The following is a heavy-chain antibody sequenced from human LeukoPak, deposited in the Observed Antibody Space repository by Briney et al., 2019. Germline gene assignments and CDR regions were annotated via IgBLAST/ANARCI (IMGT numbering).Heavy chain of an antibody. D-gene: IGHD3-10*01. CDR3: TTDLGITMIRGVIVS. J-gene: IGHJ4*02. Sequence: GGSLRLSCVVSGFSVSNSGMSWVRQAPGKGLEWVGRIKSKGDGETTDYAAFVKGRFTMSRDDSKATLYLQIHSLETEDTAVYYCTTDLGITMIRGVIVSWGQGTLVIVSS. CDR2: IKSKGDGETT. CDR1: GFSVSNSG. V-gene: IGHV3-15*01.